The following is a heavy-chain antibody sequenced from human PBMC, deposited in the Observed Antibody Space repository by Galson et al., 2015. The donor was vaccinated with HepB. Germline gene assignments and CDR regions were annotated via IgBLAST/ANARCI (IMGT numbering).Heavy chain of an antibody. CDR1: GFTFSSYA. Sequence: SLRLSCAASGFTFSSYAMSWVRQAPGKGLEWVSAISGSGGGTYYADSVKGRFSISRDNSKNTLYLQMNSLRAEDTAVYYCAKLIVVVLAAISPSWQDYWGQGTL. CDR2: ISGSGGGT. D-gene: IGHD2-2*02. J-gene: IGHJ4*02. V-gene: IGHV3-23*01. CDR3: AKLIVVVLAAISPSWQDY.